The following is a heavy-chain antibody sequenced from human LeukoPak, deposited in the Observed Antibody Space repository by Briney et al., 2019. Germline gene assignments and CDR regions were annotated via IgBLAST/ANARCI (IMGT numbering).Heavy chain of an antibody. CDR1: GFTFSSYG. CDR3: AREVAARPTLDY. J-gene: IGHJ4*02. Sequence: PGGSLRLSCAASGFTFSSYGVHWVRQAPGKGLEWVAVIWYDGSNKYYADSVKGRFTISRDNSKNTLYLQMNSLRAEDTAVYYCAREVAARPTLDYWGQGTLVTVSS. CDR2: IWYDGSNK. V-gene: IGHV3-33*01. D-gene: IGHD6-6*01.